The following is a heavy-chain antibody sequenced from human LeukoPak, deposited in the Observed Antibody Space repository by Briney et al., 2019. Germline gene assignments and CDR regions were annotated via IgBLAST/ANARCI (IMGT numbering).Heavy chain of an antibody. CDR3: ARLVAWFDP. Sequence: SETLSLTCTVSGGSISSYYWSWIRQPPGKGLEWIGYIYYSGSTNYNPSLKSRVTISVDTSKNQFSLKLSSVTAADTAVYYCARLVAWFDPWGQGTLVTVSS. CDR2: IYYSGST. D-gene: IGHD2-15*01. V-gene: IGHV4-59*08. CDR1: GGSISSYY. J-gene: IGHJ5*02.